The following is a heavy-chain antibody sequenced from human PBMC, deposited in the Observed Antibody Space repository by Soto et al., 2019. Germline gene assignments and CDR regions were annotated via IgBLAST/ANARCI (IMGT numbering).Heavy chain of an antibody. Sequence: EVQLLESGGGLVQPGGSLRLSCAASGVTFSTYAMSWVRQAPGKGLAWVSAISRSGGSTSYADSVKGRFTVSRDNPENMLYLQMNSLRAEATAVYFCAKGIASTYYVASWGQGNLVTVSS. D-gene: IGHD2-21*01. V-gene: IGHV3-23*01. J-gene: IGHJ4*02. CDR1: GVTFSTYA. CDR3: AKGIASTYYVAS. CDR2: ISRSGGST.